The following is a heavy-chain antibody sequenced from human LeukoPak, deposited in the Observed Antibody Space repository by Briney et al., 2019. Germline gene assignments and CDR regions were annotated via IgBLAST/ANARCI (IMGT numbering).Heavy chain of an antibody. D-gene: IGHD3-3*02. CDR3: ARGHLHEY. Sequence: PSETLSLTCTVSGGSINSYYWSWIRQPPGKGLEWIGYIYYSGSTYYNPSLKSRVTISIDASKNQFSLKLSSVTAADTAVYYCARGHLHEYWGQGTLSPSPQ. V-gene: IGHV4-59*01. CDR2: IYYSGST. J-gene: IGHJ4*02. CDR1: GGSINSYY.